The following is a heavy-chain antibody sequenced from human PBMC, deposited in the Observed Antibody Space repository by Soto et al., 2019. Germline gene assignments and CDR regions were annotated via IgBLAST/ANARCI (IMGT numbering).Heavy chain of an antibody. CDR3: AGQKDGSYTFNAFDI. D-gene: IGHD2-15*01. CDR2: IYYRWST. CDR1: GGSISSNFYY. Sequence: SETLSATWTVSGGSISSNFYYWGRKRQPPGKGLQWIGNIYYRWSTNYNPPLKCSVTISVDTSNNQFSLKLSSVTAADTAVYYCAGQKDGSYTFNAFDIWGQGTMVTVSS. V-gene: IGHV4-39*01. J-gene: IGHJ3*02.